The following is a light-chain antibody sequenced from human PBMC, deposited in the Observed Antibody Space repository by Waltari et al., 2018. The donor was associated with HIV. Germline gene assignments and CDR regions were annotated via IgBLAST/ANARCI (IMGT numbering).Light chain of an antibody. Sequence: HSALTQPASVSGSPGQSISISCTGTSDDLVAYNSVSWYQQHAGKAPQLMIFEVSNRPSGISNRFSGSKSANTASLTISGLQAEDEADYYCASYTTSRILVFGGGTRVTVL. CDR2: EVS. CDR1: SDDLVAYNS. CDR3: ASYTTSRILV. V-gene: IGLV2-14*01. J-gene: IGLJ2*01.